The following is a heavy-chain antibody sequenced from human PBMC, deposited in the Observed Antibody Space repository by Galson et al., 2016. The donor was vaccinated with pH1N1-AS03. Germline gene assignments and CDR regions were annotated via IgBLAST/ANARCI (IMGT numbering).Heavy chain of an antibody. CDR2: ISGSGGST. Sequence: SLRLSCAASGFTFNSYAMTWVRQAPGKGLEWVSTISGSGGSTYYADSVKGRFTISRDNSKNTLYPQMNSLRADDTAVYYCAKTPYGDYEGAYFDYWGQGTLVTVSS. V-gene: IGHV3-23*01. D-gene: IGHD4-17*01. CDR1: GFTFNSYA. J-gene: IGHJ4*02. CDR3: AKTPYGDYEGAYFDY.